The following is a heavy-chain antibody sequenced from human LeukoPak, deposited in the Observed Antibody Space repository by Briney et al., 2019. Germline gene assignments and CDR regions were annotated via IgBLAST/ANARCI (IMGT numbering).Heavy chain of an antibody. J-gene: IGHJ4*02. CDR2: IWYDGSNK. Sequence: GGSLRLSCAASGFTFSSYGMHWVRQAPGKGLEWVAVIWYDGSNKYYADSVKGRFTISRDNSKNTLYLQMNSLRAEDTAVCYCASDWYYYGSGSYYTVDYWGQGTLVTVSS. CDR1: GFTFSSYG. CDR3: ASDWYYYGSGSYYTVDY. V-gene: IGHV3-33*01. D-gene: IGHD3-10*01.